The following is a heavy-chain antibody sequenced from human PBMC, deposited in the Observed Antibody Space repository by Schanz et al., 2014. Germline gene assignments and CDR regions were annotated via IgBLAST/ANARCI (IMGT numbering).Heavy chain of an antibody. Sequence: QVQLVESGGGLVKPGGSLRLSCAASGFTFSDYYMNWIRQAPGKGLEWVSYISNSGYTIYYADSVKGRFTISRDNSKNTLYLQMDTLRVEDTAMFYCARDMTIAPAWGQGTLVTVSS. CDR3: ARDMTIAPA. V-gene: IGHV3-11*04. J-gene: IGHJ5*02. CDR2: ISNSGYTI. CDR1: GFTFSDYY. D-gene: IGHD6-13*01.